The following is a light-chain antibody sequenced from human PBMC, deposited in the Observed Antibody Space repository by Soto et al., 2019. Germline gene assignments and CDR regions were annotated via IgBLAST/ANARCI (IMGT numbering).Light chain of an antibody. CDR3: QQRSNWPPVLT. Sequence: EIVLTQSPATLSLSPGERATLSCRASQSVSSYLAWYQQQPGQAPRLLIYDASNRATGIPARFSGSGSGTDFTLPISSLEPEDFAVYYCQQRSNWPPVLTFGGGTKVEIK. CDR1: QSVSSY. V-gene: IGKV3-11*01. J-gene: IGKJ4*01. CDR2: DAS.